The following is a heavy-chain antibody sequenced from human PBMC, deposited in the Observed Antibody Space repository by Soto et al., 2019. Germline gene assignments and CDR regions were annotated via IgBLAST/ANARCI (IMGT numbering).Heavy chain of an antibody. Sequence: PGGSLRLSCTASGFTFGDYAVSWFRQAPGKGLEWVGFIRSKAYGGTTEYAASVKGRFTISRDDSKSIAYLQMNSLKTEDTAVYYCTREPYDSSGYVGYWGQGTLVTVSS. CDR2: IRSKAYGGTT. CDR3: TREPYDSSGYVGY. D-gene: IGHD3-22*01. CDR1: GFTFGDYA. J-gene: IGHJ4*02. V-gene: IGHV3-49*03.